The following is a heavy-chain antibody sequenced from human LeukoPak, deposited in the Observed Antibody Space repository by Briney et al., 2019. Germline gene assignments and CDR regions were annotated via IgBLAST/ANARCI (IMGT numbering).Heavy chain of an antibody. V-gene: IGHV4-4*02. CDR2: IYHSGST. J-gene: IGHJ4*02. D-gene: IGHD3-10*01. Sequence: PSETLSLTCAVSGGSISSSNWWSWVRQPPGKGLEWIGEIYHSGSTNYNPSLKSRVTISVDKSKNQFSLKLSSVTAADTAVYYCARLVKDYYGSGIFDYWGQGTLVTVSS. CDR3: ARLVKDYYGSGIFDY. CDR1: GGSISSSNW.